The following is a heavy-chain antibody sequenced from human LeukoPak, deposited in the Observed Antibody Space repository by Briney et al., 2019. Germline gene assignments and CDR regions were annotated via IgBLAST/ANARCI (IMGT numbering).Heavy chain of an antibody. V-gene: IGHV3-7*01. D-gene: IGHD4-23*01. J-gene: IGHJ4*02. CDR1: GFIFSSYG. CDR2: IKQDGTEK. CDR3: ARDYGGSSPFDY. Sequence: GGSLRLSCAASGFIFSSYGMHWVRQAPGKGLEWVANIKQDGTEKYYVDSVKGRFTISRDNAKNSLYLQMNSLRAEDTAVYYCARDYGGSSPFDYWGQGTLVTVSS.